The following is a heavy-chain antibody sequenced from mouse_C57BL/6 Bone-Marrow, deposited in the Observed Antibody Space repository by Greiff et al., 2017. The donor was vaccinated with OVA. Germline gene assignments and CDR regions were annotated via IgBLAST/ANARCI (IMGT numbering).Heavy chain of an antibody. Sequence: EVQLQQSGAELVRPGASVKLSCTASGFNIKDDYMHWVKQRPEQGLEWIGWIDPENGDTEYASKFQGKATITTDTSSNTAYLQHSSLTAEDTAVYYCTTGDLSMDYWGQGTSVTVSS. V-gene: IGHV14-4*01. CDR3: TTGDLSMDY. CDR2: IDPENGDT. D-gene: IGHD2-13*01. J-gene: IGHJ4*01. CDR1: GFNIKDDY.